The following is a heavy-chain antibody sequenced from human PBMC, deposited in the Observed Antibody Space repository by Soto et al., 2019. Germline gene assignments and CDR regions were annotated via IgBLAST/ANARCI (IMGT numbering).Heavy chain of an antibody. J-gene: IGHJ6*02. Sequence: SETLSLTCAVSGGSISSSNWWSWVRQPPGKGLEWIGEIYHSGSTNYNPSLKSRVTISVDTSKNQFSLKLSSVTAADTAVYYCAREPTGYYYYGMDVWGQGTTVTVSS. CDR2: IYHSGST. D-gene: IGHD4-17*01. CDR1: GGSISSSNW. CDR3: AREPTGYYYYGMDV. V-gene: IGHV4-4*02.